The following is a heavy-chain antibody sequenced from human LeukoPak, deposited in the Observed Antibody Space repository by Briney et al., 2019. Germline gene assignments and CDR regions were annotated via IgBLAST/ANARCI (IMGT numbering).Heavy chain of an antibody. J-gene: IGHJ4*02. V-gene: IGHV3-30-3*01. CDR2: ISYDGSNK. CDR3: ARVEESGWNDVFDY. Sequence: GGSLRLSCAASGFTFSSYAMHWVRQAPGKGLEWVAVISYDGSNKYYADSVKGRFTISRDNSKNTLYLQMNSLRSEDTAVYYCARVEESGWNDVFDYWGQGTLVTVSS. D-gene: IGHD1-1*01. CDR1: GFTFSSYA.